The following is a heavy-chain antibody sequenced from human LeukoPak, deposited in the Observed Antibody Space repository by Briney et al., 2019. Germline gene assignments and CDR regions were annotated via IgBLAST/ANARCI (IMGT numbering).Heavy chain of an antibody. CDR3: ARFSDSWNYDY. D-gene: IGHD1-7*01. CDR1: GYTFTGYY. CDR2: INHNSGGT. V-gene: IGHV1-2*02. Sequence: ASVKASYKASGYTFTGYYIHWVRQAPGQGLGWRGWINHNSGGTSYAQKFQRGVTMTRDTSVTTAYMELSRLRSADTAVYYCARFSDSWNYDYWGQGTLVTVSS. J-gene: IGHJ4*02.